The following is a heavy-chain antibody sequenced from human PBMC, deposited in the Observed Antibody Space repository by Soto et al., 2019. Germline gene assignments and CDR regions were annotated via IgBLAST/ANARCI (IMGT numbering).Heavy chain of an antibody. CDR3: ARWHTIFGVVPTPWFDP. Sequence: ASVKVSCKASGGTFSSYAISWVRQAPGQGLEWMGGIIPIFGTANYAQKFQGRVTITADESTSTAYMELSSLRSEDTAVYYCARWHTIFGVVPTPWFDPWGQGTLVTVSS. CDR1: GGTFSSYA. V-gene: IGHV1-69*13. CDR2: IIPIFGTA. D-gene: IGHD3-3*01. J-gene: IGHJ5*02.